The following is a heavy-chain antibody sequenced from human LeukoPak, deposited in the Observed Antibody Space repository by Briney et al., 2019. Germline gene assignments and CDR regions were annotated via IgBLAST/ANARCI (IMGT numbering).Heavy chain of an antibody. CDR1: GGSISSGGYS. J-gene: IGHJ4*02. D-gene: IGHD3-10*01. Sequence: SETLSLTCAVSGGSISSGGYSWSWIRQPPGKGLEWIGYIYHSGSTSYNPSLKSRVTISVDRSKNQFSLKLSSVTAADTAVYYCARAELDYYGSGSYLGPYYFDYWGQGTLVTVSS. CDR2: IYHSGST. CDR3: ARAELDYYGSGSYLGPYYFDY. V-gene: IGHV4-30-2*01.